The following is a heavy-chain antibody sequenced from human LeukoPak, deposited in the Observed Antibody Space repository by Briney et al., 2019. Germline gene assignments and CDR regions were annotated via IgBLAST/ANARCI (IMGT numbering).Heavy chain of an antibody. CDR2: INPSGGST. CDR1: GYTFTSYY. Sequence: ASVKVSCKASGYTFTSYYMHWVRQAPGQGLEWMGIINPSGGSTSYAQKFQGRVTMTRDTSTSTVYMELSSLRSEDTAVYYCARERWEVVPAARNVNWFDPWGQGTLVTVSS. J-gene: IGHJ5*02. D-gene: IGHD2-2*01. V-gene: IGHV1-46*01. CDR3: ARERWEVVPAARNVNWFDP.